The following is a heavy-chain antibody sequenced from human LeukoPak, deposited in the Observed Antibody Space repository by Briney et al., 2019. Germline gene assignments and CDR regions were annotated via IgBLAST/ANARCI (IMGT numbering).Heavy chain of an antibody. CDR1: GFTFSSYG. Sequence: PGGSLRLSCAASGFTFSSYGMHWVRQAAGKGLEWVAFIRYDGSNKYYADSVKGRFTISRDNSKNTLYLQMNSLRAEDTAVYYCAKSGHSSSGIFDYWGQGTLVTVSS. J-gene: IGHJ4*02. V-gene: IGHV3-30*02. D-gene: IGHD6-13*01. CDR2: IRYDGSNK. CDR3: AKSGHSSSGIFDY.